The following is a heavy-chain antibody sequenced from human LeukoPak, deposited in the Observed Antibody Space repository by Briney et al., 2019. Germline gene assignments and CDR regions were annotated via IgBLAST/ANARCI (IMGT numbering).Heavy chain of an antibody. J-gene: IGHJ4*02. D-gene: IGHD6-19*01. V-gene: IGHV3-33*03. CDR1: GFTFSSYG. CDR3: ATGGSSSGHFGY. CDR2: IWDDGTNE. Sequence: GGSLRLSCAASGFTFSSYGMHWVRQAPGKGLEWLAIIWDDGTNEFYVDSVKGRFTISRDNANNSLFLQMNSLRAEDTAIYYCATGGSSSGHFGYWGQGTLVTVSS.